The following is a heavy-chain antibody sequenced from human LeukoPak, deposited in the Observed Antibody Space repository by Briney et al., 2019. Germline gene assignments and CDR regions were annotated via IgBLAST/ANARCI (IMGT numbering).Heavy chain of an antibody. Sequence: GGSPRPSCAASGFTFSSYWMHWVRQAPGKGLVWVSRINSDGSSTSYADSVKGRFTISRDNAKNTLYLQMNSLRAEDTAVYYCARARNYYYGSGSYYLFAFDIWGQGTMVTVSS. V-gene: IGHV3-74*01. CDR3: ARARNYYYGSGSYYLFAFDI. J-gene: IGHJ3*02. CDR2: INSDGSST. D-gene: IGHD3-10*01. CDR1: GFTFSSYW.